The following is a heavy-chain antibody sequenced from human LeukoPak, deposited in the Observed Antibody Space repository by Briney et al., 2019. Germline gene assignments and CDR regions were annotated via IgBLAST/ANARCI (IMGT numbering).Heavy chain of an antibody. D-gene: IGHD4-23*01. Sequence: GGSLRLSCAASGFTPSSYWMHWVRQAPGKGLVWVSRINSDGSSTNYADSVKGRFTISRDNAKNTLYLQMNSLRAGDTAVYYCARDLRTPSDTNIAIDYWGQGTLVTVSS. CDR3: ARDLRTPSDTNIAIDY. V-gene: IGHV3-74*01. J-gene: IGHJ4*02. CDR1: GFTPSSYW. CDR2: INSDGSST.